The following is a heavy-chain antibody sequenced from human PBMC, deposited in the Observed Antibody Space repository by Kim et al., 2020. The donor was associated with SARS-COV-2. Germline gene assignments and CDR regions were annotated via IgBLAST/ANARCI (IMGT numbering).Heavy chain of an antibody. J-gene: IGHJ4*02. CDR3: ARALRYLGDY. V-gene: IGHV1-18*01. Sequence: NTNTAQKRKGRVTMTTDTSTSTAYMELRSLRSDDTAVYYCARALRYLGDYWGQGTLVTVSS. CDR2: NT. D-gene: IGHD1-1*01.